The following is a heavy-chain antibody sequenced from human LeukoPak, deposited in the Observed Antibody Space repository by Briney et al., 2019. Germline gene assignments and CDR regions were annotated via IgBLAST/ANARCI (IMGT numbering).Heavy chain of an antibody. CDR1: GFTFSSYS. Sequence: GGSLRLSRAASGFTFSSYSMNWVRQAPGKGLEWVSSISSSSSYIYYADSVKGRFTISRDNAKNSLYLQMNSLRAEDTAVYYCASGGSSWYPGWYFDLWGRGTLVTVSS. D-gene: IGHD6-13*01. CDR3: ASGGSSWYPGWYFDL. J-gene: IGHJ2*01. V-gene: IGHV3-21*01. CDR2: ISSSSSYI.